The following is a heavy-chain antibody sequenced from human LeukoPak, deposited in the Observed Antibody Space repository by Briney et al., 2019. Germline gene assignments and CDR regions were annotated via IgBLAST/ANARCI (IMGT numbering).Heavy chain of an antibody. J-gene: IGHJ4*02. V-gene: IGHV5-51*01. CDR3: ARHLLNYYDSSGVDY. CDR2: IYPGDSDT. Sequence: GESLKISCKGSGYSFATYWIGWVRQMPGKGLEWMGIIYPGDSDTRYSPSFQGQVTISADKSISTAYLQWSSLKASDTAMYYCARHLLNYYDSSGVDYWGQGTLVTVSS. D-gene: IGHD3-22*01. CDR1: GYSFATYW.